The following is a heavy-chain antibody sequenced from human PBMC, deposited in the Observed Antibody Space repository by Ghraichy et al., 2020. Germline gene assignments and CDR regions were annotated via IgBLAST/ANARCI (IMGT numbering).Heavy chain of an antibody. V-gene: IGHV5-51*01. CDR2: IYPGDSDT. D-gene: IGHD3-22*01. CDR3: ARHNDDSSGDFDY. Sequence: GESLNISCKGSGYSFTSYWIGWVRQMPGKGLEWMGIIYPGDSDTRYSPSFQGQVTISADKSISTAYLQWSSLKASDTAMYYCARHNDDSSGDFDYWGQGTLVTVSS. CDR1: GYSFTSYW. J-gene: IGHJ4*02.